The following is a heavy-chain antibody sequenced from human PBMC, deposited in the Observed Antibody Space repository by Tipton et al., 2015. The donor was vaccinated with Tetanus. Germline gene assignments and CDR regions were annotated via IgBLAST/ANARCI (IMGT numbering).Heavy chain of an antibody. V-gene: IGHV3-30-3*01. CDR1: GFTFGNYA. CDR2: VSFDGTNT. CDR3: ARDMGY. Sequence: SLRLSCEASGFTFGNYAMHWVRQAPGRGLEWLAVVSFDGTNTYYADSVKGRSTISRDTSKSAVYLQMSSLRVEDTAVYYCARDMGYWGQGTLVTVSS. J-gene: IGHJ4*02.